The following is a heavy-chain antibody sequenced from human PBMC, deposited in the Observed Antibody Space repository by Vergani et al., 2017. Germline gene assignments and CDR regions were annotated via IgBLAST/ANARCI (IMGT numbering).Heavy chain of an antibody. Sequence: VQLLESGGGLVQPGGSLRLSCAASGFTFSSYGMHWVRQAPGKGLEGVAVIWYDGSNKYYADSVKGRFTISRDNSKNTLYLQMNRLRAEDTAVYYCATSRVAARRGGYYFDDWGQGSLVTVSS. V-gene: IGHV3-33*01. CDR2: IWYDGSNK. D-gene: IGHD6-6*01. CDR1: GFTFSSYG. CDR3: ATSRVAARRGGYYFDD. J-gene: IGHJ4*02.